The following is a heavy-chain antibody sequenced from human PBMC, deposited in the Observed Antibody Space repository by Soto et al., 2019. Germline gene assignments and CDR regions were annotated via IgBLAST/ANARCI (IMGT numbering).Heavy chain of an antibody. V-gene: IGHV4-39*01. CDR1: GGSISSSSYY. CDR2: IYYSGST. D-gene: IGHD2-21*01. Sequence: SETLSLTCTVSGGSISSSSYYWGWIRQPPGKGLEWIGSIYYSGSTYYNPSLKSRVTISVDTSKNQFSLKLSSVTAADTAVYYCARTILIRFDPWGQGTLVTVSS. J-gene: IGHJ5*02. CDR3: ARTILIRFDP.